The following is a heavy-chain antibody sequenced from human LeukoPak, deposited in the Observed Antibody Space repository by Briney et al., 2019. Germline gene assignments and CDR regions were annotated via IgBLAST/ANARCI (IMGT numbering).Heavy chain of an antibody. J-gene: IGHJ3*02. CDR1: GYSISSGYY. Sequence: SETLSLTCTVSGYSISSGYYWGWIRQPPGKGLEWIGSIYHSGSTYYNPSLKSRVTISVDTSKNQFSLKLSSVTAADTAVYYCARADTFLDYDILTGYKGDAFDIWGQGTMVTVSS. D-gene: IGHD3-9*01. CDR2: IYHSGST. CDR3: ARADTFLDYDILTGYKGDAFDI. V-gene: IGHV4-38-2*02.